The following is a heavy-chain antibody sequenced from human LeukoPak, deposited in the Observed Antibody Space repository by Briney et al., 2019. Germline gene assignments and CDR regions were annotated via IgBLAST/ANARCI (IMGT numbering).Heavy chain of an antibody. D-gene: IGHD4-17*01. Sequence: GGSLRLSCAASGFTFSSYWMSWVRQAPGKGLEWVANIKQDGSEKCYVDSVKGRFTISRDNAKNSLYLQMNSLRAEDTALYYCGRGWDGDYAGYFDYWGQGILVTVSS. CDR2: IKQDGSEK. V-gene: IGHV3-7*03. J-gene: IGHJ4*02. CDR1: GFTFSSYW. CDR3: GRGWDGDYAGYFDY.